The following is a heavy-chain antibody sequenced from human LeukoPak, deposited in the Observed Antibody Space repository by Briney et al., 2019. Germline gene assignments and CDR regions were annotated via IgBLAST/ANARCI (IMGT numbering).Heavy chain of an antibody. CDR3: ARDLARTLGWFDP. V-gene: IGHV4-39*02. J-gene: IGHJ5*02. CDR2: IYYSGST. Sequence: SETLSLTCTVSGGSISSSSYYWGWIRQPPGKGLEWIGSIYYSGSTYYNPSLKSRVTISVDTSKNQFSLKLSSVTAADTAVYYCARDLARTLGWFDPWGQGTLVTVSS. CDR1: GGSISSSSYY. D-gene: IGHD2-2*01.